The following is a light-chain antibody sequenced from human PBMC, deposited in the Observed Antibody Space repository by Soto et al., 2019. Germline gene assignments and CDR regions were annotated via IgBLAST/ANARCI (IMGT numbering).Light chain of an antibody. CDR2: DAS. V-gene: IGKV3-11*01. J-gene: IGKJ1*01. Sequence: EIVLTQSPATLSLSPGERATLSCRASQSVSSYLAWYQQKPGQAPRLLIYDASNRATGIPARFSGSGTGTDFTLTISSLEPEDFAVYYCPQRSNWPPSKFGQGTKVEIK. CDR3: PQRSNWPPSK. CDR1: QSVSSY.